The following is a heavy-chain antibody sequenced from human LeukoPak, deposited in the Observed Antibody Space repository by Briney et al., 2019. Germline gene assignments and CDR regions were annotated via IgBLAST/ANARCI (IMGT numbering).Heavy chain of an antibody. Sequence: GASVKVSCKASGYTFTGYYMHWVRQAPGQGLEWMGWINPNSGGTNYAQKFQGRVTMIRDTSISTAYMELSRLRSDDTAVYYCARVDVVDTAMVEDYWGQGTLVTVSS. CDR3: ARVDVVDTAMVEDY. D-gene: IGHD5-18*01. CDR2: INPNSGGT. V-gene: IGHV1-2*02. CDR1: GYTFTGYY. J-gene: IGHJ4*02.